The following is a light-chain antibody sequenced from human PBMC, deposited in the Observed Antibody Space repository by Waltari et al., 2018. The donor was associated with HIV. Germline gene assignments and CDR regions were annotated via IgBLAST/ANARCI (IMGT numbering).Light chain of an antibody. CDR2: AAS. J-gene: IGKJ2*01. V-gene: IGKV1-9*01. CDR1: QAISSY. CDR3: QQLNSYPYT. Sequence: DIQLTQSPSFLSASVGHRVTITCRASQAISSYLAWYQQKPGKAPKLLIYAASTLQSGVPSRFSGSGSGTEFTLTISSLQPEDFATYYCQQLNSYPYTFGQGPSWRSN.